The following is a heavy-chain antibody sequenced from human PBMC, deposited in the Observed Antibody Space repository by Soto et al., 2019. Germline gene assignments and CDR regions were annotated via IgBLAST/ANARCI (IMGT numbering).Heavy chain of an antibody. CDR3: ARDTTSITMPV. CDR1: GFTFSSYS. J-gene: IGHJ6*02. Sequence: GGSLRLSCAASGFTFSSYSMNWVRQAPGKGLEWVSSISSSSSYIYYADSVKGRFTISRDNAKNSLYLQMSSLRAEDTAVYYCARDTTSITMPVWGQGTTVTVSS. CDR2: ISSSSSYI. D-gene: IGHD3-10*01. V-gene: IGHV3-21*01.